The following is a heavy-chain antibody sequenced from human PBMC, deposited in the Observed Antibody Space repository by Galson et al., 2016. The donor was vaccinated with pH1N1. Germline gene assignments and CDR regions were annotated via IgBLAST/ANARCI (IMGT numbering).Heavy chain of an antibody. V-gene: IGHV6-1*01. J-gene: IGHJ3*02. D-gene: IGHD3-3*01. CDR3: TRGVVDYDVWSCYQTHAAFDI. CDR2: TYYRSKWYN. Sequence: CAISGDSVSSNSAAWNWIRQSPSRGLEWLGRTYYRSKWYNDYEESVKSRIIITPDTSKNQLSLQLNSVTPADTAVYYCTRGVVDYDVWSCYQTHAAFDIWGQGTMVIVSS. CDR1: GDSVSSNSAA.